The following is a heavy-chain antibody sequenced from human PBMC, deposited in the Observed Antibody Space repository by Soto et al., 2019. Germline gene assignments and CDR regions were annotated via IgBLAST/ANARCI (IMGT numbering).Heavy chain of an antibody. J-gene: IGHJ4*02. Sequence: QVQLVESGGGVVQPGRSLRLSCAASGFVFSTYGMHWVRQAPGKGLEWVAVIWYDGSNKYYADSVRGRFTISRDNSKNTLFLQLNSLSAEDTAVYYCARAVGPFDYWGQGTLVTVSS. CDR2: IWYDGSNK. D-gene: IGHD1-26*01. V-gene: IGHV3-33*01. CDR3: ARAVGPFDY. CDR1: GFVFSTYG.